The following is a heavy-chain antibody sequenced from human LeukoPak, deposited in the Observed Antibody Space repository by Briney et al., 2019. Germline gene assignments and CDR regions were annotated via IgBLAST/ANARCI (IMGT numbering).Heavy chain of an antibody. D-gene: IGHD3-22*01. Sequence: PSETLSLTCTVSGGSISSSSYYWGWIRQPPGKGLEWIGSIYYSGSTYYNPSLKSRVTISVDTSKNQFSLKLSSVTAADTAVYYCATIDDTYYYDSSGHYWGDAFDIWGQGTMVTVSS. J-gene: IGHJ3*02. CDR3: ATIDDTYYYDSSGHYWGDAFDI. CDR2: IYYSGST. CDR1: GGSISSSSYY. V-gene: IGHV4-39*07.